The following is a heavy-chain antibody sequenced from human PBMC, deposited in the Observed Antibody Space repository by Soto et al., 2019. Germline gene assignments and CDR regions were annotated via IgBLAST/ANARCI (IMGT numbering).Heavy chain of an antibody. V-gene: IGHV3-23*01. CDR1: GFTFSSSA. J-gene: IGHJ1*01. D-gene: IGHD5-12*01. CDR2: ISGNGDTT. Sequence: EVQLLESGGGLVQPGGSLRLSCAASGFTFSSSAMSWVRQAPGKGLDWVSAISGNGDTTYYADSGKGRFTISRDISKNTLYLQMNSLRAEDTAVYYCANIRGYDLGSTTFQHWGQGTLVTVSS. CDR3: ANIRGYDLGSTTFQH.